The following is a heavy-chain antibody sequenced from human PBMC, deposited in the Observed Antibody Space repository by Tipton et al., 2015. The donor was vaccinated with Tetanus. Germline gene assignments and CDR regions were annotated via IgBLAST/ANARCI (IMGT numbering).Heavy chain of an antibody. D-gene: IGHD5-18*01. CDR1: GGSFSDFY. CDR2: INHSGTA. Sequence: LRLSCAASGGSFSDFYWSWIRQVPGQGLMWIGEINHSGTANKNPSLKSRVTMSVDTSNKQFSLSLDSVTAADTAVYYCARHLTYTYTSRYFDYWGLGTLVTVSS. J-gene: IGHJ4*02. V-gene: IGHV4-34*01. CDR3: ARHLTYTYTSRYFDY.